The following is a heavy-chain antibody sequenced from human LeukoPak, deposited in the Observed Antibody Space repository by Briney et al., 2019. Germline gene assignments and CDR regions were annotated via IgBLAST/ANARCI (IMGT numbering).Heavy chain of an antibody. J-gene: IGHJ4*02. V-gene: IGHV3-7*01. D-gene: IGHD5-12*01. Sequence: PGGSLRLSCAASGFTFSSYWMSWVRQAPGKGLEWVANIKQDGSEKYYVDSVKGRFTISRDNSKNTLYLQMNSLRAEDTAVYYCARAVSGGKVATPAYYFDYWGQGTLVTVSS. CDR2: IKQDGSEK. CDR3: ARAVSGGKVATPAYYFDY. CDR1: GFTFSSYW.